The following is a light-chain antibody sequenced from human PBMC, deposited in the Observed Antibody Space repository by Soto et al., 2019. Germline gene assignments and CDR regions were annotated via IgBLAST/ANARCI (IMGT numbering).Light chain of an antibody. Sequence: ENVLTQSPGTLSVSPGERATLSCRASQSVSSSYLVWYQQKPGQAPRLLIYGASTRATGIPASFIGNGSGTEFTLTASSLQPEDFAVYYCQQYNNWPFTFGPGTKVDIK. J-gene: IGKJ3*01. CDR2: GAS. CDR3: QQYNNWPFT. CDR1: QSVSSSY. V-gene: IGKV3-15*01.